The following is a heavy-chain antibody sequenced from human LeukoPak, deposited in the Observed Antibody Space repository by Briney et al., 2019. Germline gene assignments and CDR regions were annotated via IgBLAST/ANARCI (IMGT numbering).Heavy chain of an antibody. J-gene: IGHJ3*02. CDR3: ASHGPTLHYYDSSGYSIDAFDI. CDR1: GGSISSYY. CDR2: IYYSGST. V-gene: IGHV4-59*08. Sequence: SETLSLTCTVSGGSISSYYWSWIRQPPGKGLEWIGYIYYSGSTNYNPSLKSRVTISVDTSKNQFSLKLSSVTAADTAVYYCASHGPTLHYYDSSGYSIDAFDIWGQGTMVTVSP. D-gene: IGHD3-22*01.